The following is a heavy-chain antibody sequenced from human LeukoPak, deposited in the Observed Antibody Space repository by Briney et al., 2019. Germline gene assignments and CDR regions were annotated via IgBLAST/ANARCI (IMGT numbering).Heavy chain of an antibody. CDR2: INPNSGGT. V-gene: IGHV1-2*02. J-gene: IGHJ3*02. CDR3: ARDTNSYDAFDI. Sequence: ASVKVSCKASGYTFTGSYMHWVRQAPGQGLEWMGWINPNSGGTNYAQKFQGRVTMTRDTSISTAYMELSRLRSDDTAVYYCARDTNSYDAFDIWGQGTMVTVSS. CDR1: GYTFTGSY. D-gene: IGHD5-18*01.